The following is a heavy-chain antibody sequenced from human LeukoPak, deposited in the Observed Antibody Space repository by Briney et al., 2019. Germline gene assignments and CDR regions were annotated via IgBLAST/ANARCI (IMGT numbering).Heavy chain of an antibody. J-gene: IGHJ4*02. V-gene: IGHV1-18*01. CDR1: GYTFRSYG. D-gene: IGHD6-19*01. CDR2: ISAYNGNT. Sequence: ASVKVSCKASGYTFRSYGITWVRQAPGQGLEWMGWISAYNGNTKYAQKLQGRVSMTTDTSTTTAYMELRSLRSDDSAVYYCARVGPAVAGPFDYWGQGTLVTVSS. CDR3: ARVGPAVAGPFDY.